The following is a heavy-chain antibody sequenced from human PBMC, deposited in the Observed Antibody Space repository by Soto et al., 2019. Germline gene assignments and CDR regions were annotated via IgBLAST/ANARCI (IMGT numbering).Heavy chain of an antibody. CDR2: FNTGNGDT. D-gene: IGHD3-22*01. CDR3: ARVVPLYDRTSPLDY. J-gene: IGHJ4*02. Sequence: QVQLVQSGAEEKKPGASVKVSCKASGYTFSTYGIHWVRQAPGQRLEWMGWFNTGNGDTKNSQKFQGRVTVTEDTSARTASMELIGLRSADTAVYYCARVVPLYDRTSPLDYWGQGTMVTVSS. CDR1: GYTFSTYG. V-gene: IGHV1-3*04.